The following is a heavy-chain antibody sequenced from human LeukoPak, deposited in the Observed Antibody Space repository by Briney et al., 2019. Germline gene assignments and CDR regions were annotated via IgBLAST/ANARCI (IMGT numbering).Heavy chain of an antibody. J-gene: IGHJ4*02. CDR2: INPSGGST. CDR1: GYTFTSYY. V-gene: IGHV1-46*01. D-gene: IGHD1-26*01. CDR3: ARDTIRIVGAIVY. Sequence: ASVKVSCKASGYTFTSYYMHWVRQAPGQGLEWMGRINPSGGSTSYAQKFQGRVTITRDTSTSTVYMELSSLRSEDTAVYYCARDTIRIVGAIVYWGQGTLVTVSS.